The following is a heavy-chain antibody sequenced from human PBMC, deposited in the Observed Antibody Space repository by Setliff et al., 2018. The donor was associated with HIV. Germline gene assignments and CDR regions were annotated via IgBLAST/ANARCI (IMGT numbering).Heavy chain of an antibody. Sequence: GGSLRLSCAASGLTLSNAWMNWVRQAPGKGLEWVGRIKHDGSEQYYVDSVKGRLTISRDNAKNSLFLQMNSLGADDTAAYLCARMGIWSAPNYYYIDVWGKGTTVTVSS. J-gene: IGHJ6*03. V-gene: IGHV3-7*03. CDR3: ARMGIWSAPNYYYIDV. CDR2: IKHDGSEQ. CDR1: GLTLSNAW. D-gene: IGHD3-3*01.